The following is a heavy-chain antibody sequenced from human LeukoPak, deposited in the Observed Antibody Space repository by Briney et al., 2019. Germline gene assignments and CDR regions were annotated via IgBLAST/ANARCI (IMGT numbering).Heavy chain of an antibody. CDR3: AKDVSWNWFDP. CDR2: ISYDGSNK. V-gene: IGHV3-30*18. J-gene: IGHJ5*02. CDR1: GFTFSTYA. Sequence: GGSLRLSCAASGFTFSTYAMHWVRQAPGKGLEWVAVISYDGSNKYYADSVEGRFTISRDNSKNTLYLQMNTLRAEDTAVYYCAKDVSWNWFDPWGQGTLVTVSS.